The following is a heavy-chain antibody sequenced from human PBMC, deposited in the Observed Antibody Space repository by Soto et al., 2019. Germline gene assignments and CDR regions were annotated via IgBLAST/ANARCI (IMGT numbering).Heavy chain of an antibody. CDR2: IDPTDSYT. D-gene: IGHD2-15*01. CDR1: GYSFTNYW. V-gene: IGHV5-10-1*01. Sequence: PGESLKISCKGSGYSFTNYWITWVRQMPGKGLEWMGRIDPTDSYTTYSPSFQGHVTISTDKSISTVYLQWSSLRASDTAIYYCARRGYAVRVGYYYAMDVWGQGTTVTVSS. J-gene: IGHJ6*02. CDR3: ARRGYAVRVGYYYAMDV.